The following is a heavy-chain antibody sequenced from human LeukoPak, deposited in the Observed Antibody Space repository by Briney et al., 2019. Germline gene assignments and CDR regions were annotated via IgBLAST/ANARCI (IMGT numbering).Heavy chain of an antibody. CDR2: VWHGGSNK. Sequence: GRSLRLSCTAPGFTFSSYAIHWIRQAPGKGLEWVALVWHGGSNKYYADSVKGRFTISRDNSKNTVYLQMNSLRAEDTAVYYCARELFGSGSCPDYWGLGTLVTVSS. CDR3: ARELFGSGSCPDY. J-gene: IGHJ4*02. V-gene: IGHV3-33*01. D-gene: IGHD3-10*01. CDR1: GFTFSSYA.